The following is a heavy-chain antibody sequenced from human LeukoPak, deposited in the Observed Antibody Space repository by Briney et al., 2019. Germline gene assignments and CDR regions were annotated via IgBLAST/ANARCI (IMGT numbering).Heavy chain of an antibody. D-gene: IGHD5-12*01. CDR3: AREFPRDSGYDSRNY. CDR1: GFTFDDYA. Sequence: GRSLRLSCAASGFTFDDYAMHWVRQAPGKGLEWVSGISWNSGSIGYADSVKGRFTISRDNAKNSLYLQMNSLRAEDTAVYYCAREFPRDSGYDSRNYWGQGTLVTVSS. J-gene: IGHJ4*02. V-gene: IGHV3-9*01. CDR2: ISWNSGSI.